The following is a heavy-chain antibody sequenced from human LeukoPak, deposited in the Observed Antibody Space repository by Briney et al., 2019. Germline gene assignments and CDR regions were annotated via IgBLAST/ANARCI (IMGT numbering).Heavy chain of an antibody. CDR3: ARAGPYYYDSTPNWFDP. CDR2: IIPIFGTA. CDR1: GGTFTSYA. D-gene: IGHD3-22*01. Sequence: GASVKVSCKASGGTFTSYAISWVRQAPGQGLEWMGGIIPIFGTANYAQKFQGRVTITADESTSTAYMELSSLRSEDTAVYYCARAGPYYYDSTPNWFDPWGQGTLVTVS. J-gene: IGHJ5*02. V-gene: IGHV1-69*13.